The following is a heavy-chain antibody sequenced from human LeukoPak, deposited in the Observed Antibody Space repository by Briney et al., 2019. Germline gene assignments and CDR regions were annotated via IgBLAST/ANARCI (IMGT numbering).Heavy chain of an antibody. CDR2: ISYDGSNK. CDR1: GFTFSSYG. Sequence: GGSLRLSCAASGFTFSSYGMHWVRQAPGKGLEWVAVISYDGSNKYYADSVKGRFTISRDNSKNTLYLQMNSLRAEDTAVYYCAKGYDSSGYYLDYWGQXTLVTVSS. CDR3: AKGYDSSGYYLDY. D-gene: IGHD3-22*01. V-gene: IGHV3-30*18. J-gene: IGHJ4*02.